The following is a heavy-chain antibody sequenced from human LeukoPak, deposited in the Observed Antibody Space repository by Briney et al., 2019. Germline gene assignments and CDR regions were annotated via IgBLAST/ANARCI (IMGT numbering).Heavy chain of an antibody. CDR3: ARELPYFDWLRIDY. Sequence: ASVKVSCKASGYTFTSYGISWVRQAPGQGLEWMGWISAYYGNTNYAQKLQGRVTMTTDTSTSTAYMELRSLRSDDTAVYYCARELPYFDWLRIDYWGQGTLVTVSS. CDR1: GYTFTSYG. J-gene: IGHJ4*02. V-gene: IGHV1-18*01. CDR2: ISAYYGNT. D-gene: IGHD3-9*01.